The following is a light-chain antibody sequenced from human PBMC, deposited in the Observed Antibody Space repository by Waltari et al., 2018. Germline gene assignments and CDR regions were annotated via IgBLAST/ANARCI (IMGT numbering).Light chain of an antibody. Sequence: QLVLTQSPSASASLGASVKVTCTLSSGQTSYAIAWHQQQPEKGPRYLMKINSDGSHSKGDGIPDRFSGSSSGAERYLTISSLQSEDDADYYCQTWDTGILVFGGGTKLTVL. CDR1: SGQTSYA. V-gene: IGLV4-69*01. CDR2: INSDGSH. J-gene: IGLJ3*02. CDR3: QTWDTGILV.